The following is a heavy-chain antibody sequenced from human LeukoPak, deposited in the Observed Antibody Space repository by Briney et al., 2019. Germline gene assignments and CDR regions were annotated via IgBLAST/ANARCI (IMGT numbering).Heavy chain of an antibody. J-gene: IGHJ5*02. D-gene: IGHD2-2*01. CDR1: GFTFSSSA. CDR3: ANHGYCSSSSCSPARS. CDR2: LSGSGAHT. Sequence: PGASLRLSCAVSGFTFSSSAMTWVRQAPGKGLEWVSGLSGSGAHTFYADSVRGRFTISRDNSKNTLFLQMNSLRAEDTAVYYCANHGYCSSSSCSPARSWGQGTLVTVSS. V-gene: IGHV3-23*01.